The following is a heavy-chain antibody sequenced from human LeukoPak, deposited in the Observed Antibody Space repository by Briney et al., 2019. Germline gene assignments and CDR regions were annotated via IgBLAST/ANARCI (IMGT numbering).Heavy chain of an antibody. D-gene: IGHD3-3*01. V-gene: IGHV4-59*01. Sequence: SETLSLTCTVSGGSISSNYWTWIRQPPGKGLVWIGYIYYSGSTKYNPSLKSRVAISVDTSKNQFSLKLSSVTAADTAVYYCARGGNTFWDAFDIWGQGTMVTVS. CDR2: IYYSGST. J-gene: IGHJ3*02. CDR3: ARGGNTFWDAFDI. CDR1: GGSISSNY.